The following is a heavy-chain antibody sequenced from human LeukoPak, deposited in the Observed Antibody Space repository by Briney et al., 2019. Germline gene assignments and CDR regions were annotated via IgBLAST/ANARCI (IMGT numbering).Heavy chain of an antibody. CDR2: ISYSGST. V-gene: IGHV4-59*01. J-gene: IGHJ5*02. CDR3: AREPGFDSSGYLNWFDP. CDR1: GGSISSYY. D-gene: IGHD3-22*01. Sequence: SETLSLTCTVSGGSISSYYWSWIRQPPGKGLEWIACISYSGSTRYNPSLKSRVTISVDTSKNQLSLKLSSVTAADTTVYYCAREPGFDSSGYLNWFDPWGQGALVTVSS.